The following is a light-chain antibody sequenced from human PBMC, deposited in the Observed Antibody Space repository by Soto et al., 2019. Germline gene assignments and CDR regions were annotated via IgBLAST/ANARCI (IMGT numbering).Light chain of an antibody. CDR2: DAS. Sequence: DIVLSQSPAILSLSPGERATLSCRSSQSIGNFLAWYQQKPGQPPRLLIFDASNRAAGVPARFSGSGSGTDFTLTIRSLEPEDFAVYFCQQRSSWPPITFGQGTRMRL. V-gene: IGKV3-11*01. CDR3: QQRSSWPPIT. CDR1: QSIGNF. J-gene: IGKJ5*01.